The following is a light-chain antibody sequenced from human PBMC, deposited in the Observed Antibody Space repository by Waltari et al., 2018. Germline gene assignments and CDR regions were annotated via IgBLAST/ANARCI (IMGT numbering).Light chain of an antibody. CDR2: DVT. V-gene: IGLV2-14*03. J-gene: IGLJ1*01. Sequence: QSALTPPASVSGSPGKSITISCTGTSSDLGVYTHVSWYPQHPGKAPKPMIYDVTNLPSGVSDRFSGSKSDYTASLNISGLQAEDEADYYCSSYTTSISYVFGTGTRVTVL. CDR3: SSYTTSISYV. CDR1: SSDLGVYTH.